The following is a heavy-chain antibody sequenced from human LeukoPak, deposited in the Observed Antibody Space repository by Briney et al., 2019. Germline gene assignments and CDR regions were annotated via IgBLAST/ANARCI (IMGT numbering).Heavy chain of an antibody. J-gene: IGHJ4*02. D-gene: IGHD4-17*01. CDR1: GGSISGYY. V-gene: IGHV4-4*07. Sequence: SETLSLTCSVSGGSISGYYWSWVRQPVGKGLEWIGHFYASGITNYNPSLKSRVTISVDTSKNQFSLKVSSVTAADTAVYYCATTITVTTDYWGQGTLVTVSS. CDR2: FYASGIT. CDR3: ATTITVTTDY.